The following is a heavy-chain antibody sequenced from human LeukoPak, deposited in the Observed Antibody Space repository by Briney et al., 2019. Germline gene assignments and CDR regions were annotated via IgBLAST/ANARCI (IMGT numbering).Heavy chain of an antibody. CDR3: ASDGSRCSTSCYGLDS. CDR1: GYTFTSYY. CDR2: INPSGGSI. Sequence: ASVEVSCKASGYTFTSYYMHWVRQAPGQGREWMGIINPSGGSISYAQKFQGRVTMTRDTSTSTVYMELSSLRSEDTAVYYCASDGSRCSTSCYGLDSWGQGTLVTVSS. J-gene: IGHJ4*02. V-gene: IGHV1-46*01. D-gene: IGHD2-2*03.